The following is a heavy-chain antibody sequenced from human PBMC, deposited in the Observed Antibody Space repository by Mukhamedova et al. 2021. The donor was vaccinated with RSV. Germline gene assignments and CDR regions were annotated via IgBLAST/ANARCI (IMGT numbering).Heavy chain of an antibody. D-gene: IGHD2-2*02. CDR3: ARASRCSSGSCYTSYY. CDR2: ISYDGFNE. V-gene: IGHV3-30*01. CDR1: SNFA. J-gene: IGHJ6*01. Sequence: SNFAMHWVRQAPGKGLEWVAVISYDGFNEYYADSVTGRFTISRDNSKNTLSLQMNSLRGDDTAVYYCARASRCSSGSCYTSYY.